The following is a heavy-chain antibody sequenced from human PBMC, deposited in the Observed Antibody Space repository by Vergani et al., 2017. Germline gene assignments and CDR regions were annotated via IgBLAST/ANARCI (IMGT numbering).Heavy chain of an antibody. CDR3: ARDRVTVVRNQYYGMDV. Sequence: QMQLQESGPGLLKPSQTLSLTCSVSGGSIDGVSSYWTWIRQPAGKGLEWIGRIYKSGRTNYNPSLQSRVTISLDTSKNHFSLNLTSVTAADTGVYFCARDRVTVVRNQYYGMDVWGQGTTVIVSS. J-gene: IGHJ6*02. CDR2: IYKSGRT. D-gene: IGHD3-10*01. V-gene: IGHV4-61*02. CDR1: GGSIDGVSSY.